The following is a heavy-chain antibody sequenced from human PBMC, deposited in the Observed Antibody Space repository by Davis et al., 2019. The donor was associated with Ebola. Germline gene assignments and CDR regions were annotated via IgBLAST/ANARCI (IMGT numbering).Heavy chain of an antibody. CDR1: GFTFSSYG. Sequence: GGSLRLSCAASGFTFSSYGMHWVRQAPGKGLEWVAVIWYDGSNKYYADSVKGRFTISRDNSKNTQYLQMNSLRAEDTAVYYCARDLGDYGEGPVDYWGQGTLVTVSS. J-gene: IGHJ4*02. CDR2: IWYDGSNK. V-gene: IGHV3-33*01. D-gene: IGHD4-17*01. CDR3: ARDLGDYGEGPVDY.